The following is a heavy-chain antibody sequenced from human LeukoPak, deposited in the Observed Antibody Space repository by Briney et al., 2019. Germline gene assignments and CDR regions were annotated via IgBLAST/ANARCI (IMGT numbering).Heavy chain of an antibody. D-gene: IGHD2/OR15-2a*01. J-gene: IGHJ4*02. Sequence: PSETLSLTCTVSGGSTSSYYWSWIRQPPGKGLEWIAYISDIGSVNYNPSLKGRVTISLETSKNQFALKLSSVTAADTAVYYCAGHHPRNTVDFWGQGTLVTVSS. CDR3: AGHHPRNTVDF. CDR1: GGSTSSYY. V-gene: IGHV4-59*08. CDR2: ISDIGSV.